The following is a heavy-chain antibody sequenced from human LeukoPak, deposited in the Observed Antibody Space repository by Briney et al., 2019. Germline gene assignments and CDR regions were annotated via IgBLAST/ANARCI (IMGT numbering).Heavy chain of an antibody. CDR2: VNNDGSST. CDR3: ARSSYPYYFDY. J-gene: IGHJ4*02. CDR1: GFSFSSYW. Sequence: GGSLRLSCGASGFSFSSYWMHWVRQAPGKGLMWVSRVNNDGSSTTYADSVEGRFTISRDNARNTLYLQMNSLRAEDTAVYYCARSSYPYYFDYWSQGTLVTVSS. V-gene: IGHV3-74*01. D-gene: IGHD6-19*01.